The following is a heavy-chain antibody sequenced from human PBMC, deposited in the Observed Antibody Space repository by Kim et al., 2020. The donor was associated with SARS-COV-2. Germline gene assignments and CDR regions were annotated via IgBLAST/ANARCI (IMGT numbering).Heavy chain of an antibody. CDR3: ARPAAAGTGWFDP. D-gene: IGHD6-13*01. V-gene: IGHV1-2*02. J-gene: IGHJ5*02. Sequence: YAQKFPGRVTMTRDTSISTAYMELSRLRSDDTAVYYCARPAAAGTGWFDPWGQGTLVTVSS.